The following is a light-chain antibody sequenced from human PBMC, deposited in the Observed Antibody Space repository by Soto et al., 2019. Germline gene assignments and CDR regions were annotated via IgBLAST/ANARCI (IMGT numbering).Light chain of an antibody. Sequence: EIVLTQSPGTLSLSPGERATLSCRAAQTLSSSYLTWYQQKPGQAPRLLIYGASSRATGISDRFSGSGSGTDFTLTISRLEPEDFAVYYCQQYGNSLTWTFGQGTKVDIK. V-gene: IGKV3-20*01. CDR1: QTLSSSY. CDR2: GAS. CDR3: QQYGNSLTWT. J-gene: IGKJ1*01.